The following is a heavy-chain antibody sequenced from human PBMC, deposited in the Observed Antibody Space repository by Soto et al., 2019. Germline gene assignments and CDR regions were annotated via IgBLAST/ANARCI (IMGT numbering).Heavy chain of an antibody. CDR2: ISGSGANT. V-gene: IGHV3-23*01. J-gene: IGHJ4*02. CDR3: AKAAAYHGSASYFPFDD. CDR1: GFSFSSYA. D-gene: IGHD3-10*01. Sequence: TGGSLRLSCAASGFSFSSYAMSWVRQAPGKGLEWVSSISGSGANTYYVDSVKGRFTVSRDNSKNTLYLQMSSLRGEDTAVYKCAKAAAYHGSASYFPFDDWGTGTRVTVSS.